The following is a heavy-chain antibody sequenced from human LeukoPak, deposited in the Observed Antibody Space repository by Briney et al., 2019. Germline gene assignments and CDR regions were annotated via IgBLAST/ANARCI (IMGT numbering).Heavy chain of an antibody. V-gene: IGHV4-59*01. CDR3: ARPNSNYLGNDAFDI. Sequence: KTSETLSLTCTVSGGSMSSYYWTWIRQPPGKGLEWIGYIYYSGSTNYNPSLKSRVTISVDTSKNQFSLKLSSVTAADTAVYYCARPNSNYLGNDAFDIWGQGTMVTVSS. CDR1: GGSMSSYY. D-gene: IGHD4-11*01. J-gene: IGHJ3*02. CDR2: IYYSGST.